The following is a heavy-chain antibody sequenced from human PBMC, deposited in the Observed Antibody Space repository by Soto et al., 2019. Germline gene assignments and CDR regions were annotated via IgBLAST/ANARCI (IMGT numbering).Heavy chain of an antibody. CDR1: GGSISSYY. CDR2: IYPSGNT. Sequence: SETLSLTCAVSGGSISSYYWSWIRQTAGKGLEWTGRIYPSGNTNYNPSLKSRVTMSIDTSKNQLSLKLRSVTAADTAVYFCAGDEGYYYSGVDVWGQGTEVTVS. J-gene: IGHJ6*02. V-gene: IGHV4-4*07. CDR3: AGDEGYYYSGVDV.